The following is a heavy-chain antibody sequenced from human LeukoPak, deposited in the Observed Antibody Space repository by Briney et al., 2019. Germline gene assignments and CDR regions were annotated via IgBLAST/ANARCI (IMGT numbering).Heavy chain of an antibody. D-gene: IGHD1-20*01. CDR1: GFTVSSNY. CDR3: ARAMVTGAYYFDY. J-gene: IGHJ4*02. V-gene: IGHV3-66*01. Sequence: GGSLRLSCAASGFTVSSNYMSWVRQAPGKGLEWVSVIYSGGSTYYADSVKGRFTISRDNSKSTLYLQMNSLRAEDTAVYYCARAMVTGAYYFDYWGQGTLVTVSS. CDR2: IYSGGST.